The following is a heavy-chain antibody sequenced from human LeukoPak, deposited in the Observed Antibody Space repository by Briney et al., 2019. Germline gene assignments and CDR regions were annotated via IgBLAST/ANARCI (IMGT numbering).Heavy chain of an antibody. CDR2: ISGSGGST. Sequence: GGSLRLSCAVSGFTFSSYVMSWVRQAPGKGLEWVSAISGSGGSTYYADSVKGRFTISRDNSKNTLYLQMNSLRAEDTAIYYCAKNGDRGAYCSGGSCYPYFYYYMDVWGKGTTVTISS. V-gene: IGHV3-23*01. J-gene: IGHJ6*03. D-gene: IGHD2-15*01. CDR1: GFTFSSYV. CDR3: AKNGDRGAYCSGGSCYPYFYYYMDV.